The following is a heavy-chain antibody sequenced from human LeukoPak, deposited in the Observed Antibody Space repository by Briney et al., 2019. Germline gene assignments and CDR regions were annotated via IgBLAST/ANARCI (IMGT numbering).Heavy chain of an antibody. Sequence: SVKVSCKASGGTFSSYAISWVRQAPGQGLEWMGRIIPIFGTANYAQKFQGRVTITTDESTSTAYMELSSLRSEDTAVYYCARDHLDSSGTDYWGQGTLVTVSS. CDR3: ARDHLDSSGTDY. V-gene: IGHV1-69*05. D-gene: IGHD3-22*01. CDR1: GGTFSSYA. J-gene: IGHJ4*02. CDR2: IIPIFGTA.